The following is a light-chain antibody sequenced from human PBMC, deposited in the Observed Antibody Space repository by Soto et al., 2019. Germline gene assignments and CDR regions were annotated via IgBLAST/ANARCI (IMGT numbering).Light chain of an antibody. V-gene: IGKV3-20*01. CDR1: QSVSSKY. Sequence: DIVLMQSPGTLSLSPGERATLSCRASQSVSSKYLAWYQQKPGQPPRVLIYGTSIRATGIPERFSGGGSGTDFTLTITRLESEDFAVYYCQQYGSSLFTFGPGTKVDFK. J-gene: IGKJ3*01. CDR2: GTS. CDR3: QQYGSSLFT.